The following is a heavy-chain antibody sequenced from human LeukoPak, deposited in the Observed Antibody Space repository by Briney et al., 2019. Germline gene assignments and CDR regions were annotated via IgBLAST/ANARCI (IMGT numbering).Heavy chain of an antibody. D-gene: IGHD3-9*01. CDR3: ARDPSLTTNGMDV. CDR2: INAGNGNT. J-gene: IGHJ6*02. V-gene: IGHV1-3*01. Sequence: ASVKVSCKASGYRFISYALHWVRQAPGQRLEWMGWINAGNGNTRYSQKFQGRVTITRDASASTAYMELSSLRSEDTAVYYCARDPSLTTNGMDVWGQGTTVTVSS. CDR1: GYRFISYA.